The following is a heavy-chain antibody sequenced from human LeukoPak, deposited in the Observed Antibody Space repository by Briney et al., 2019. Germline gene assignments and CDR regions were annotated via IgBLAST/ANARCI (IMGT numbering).Heavy chain of an antibody. D-gene: IGHD2-2*01. V-gene: IGHV4-4*07. CDR1: GGSISSDY. J-gene: IGHJ4*02. Sequence: SETPSLTCTVSGGSISSDYWSWVRQPAGKGLEWIGRIYTGGSTNYNPSLKSRVTMSVDTSKNQVSLKLSSVTAADTAVYYCARYLPAAIDYWGQGTLVTVSS. CDR2: IYTGGST. CDR3: ARYLPAAIDY.